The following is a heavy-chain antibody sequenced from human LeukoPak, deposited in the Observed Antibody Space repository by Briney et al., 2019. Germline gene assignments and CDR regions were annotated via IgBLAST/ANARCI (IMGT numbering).Heavy chain of an antibody. CDR2: ISSSSSTI. V-gene: IGHV3-48*04. CDR1: GFTFSSYS. D-gene: IGHD6-13*01. J-gene: IGHJ5*02. Sequence: GGSLRLSCAASGFTFSSYSMNWVRQAPGKGLEWVSYISSSSSTIYYADSVKGRFTISRDNAKNSLYLQMNSLRAEDTAVYYCTRDYSSSWYGSWFDPWGQGTLVTVSS. CDR3: TRDYSSSWYGSWFDP.